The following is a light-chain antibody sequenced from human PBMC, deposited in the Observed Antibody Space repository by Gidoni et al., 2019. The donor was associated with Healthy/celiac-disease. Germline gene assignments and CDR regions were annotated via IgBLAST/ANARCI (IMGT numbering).Light chain of an antibody. V-gene: IGKV1-27*01. J-gene: IGKJ1*01. CDR2: AAS. CDR1: RGIRNY. CDR3: QKYNSAPWT. Sequence: DIMMTTPPSSLTASVGDGVTITCRAARGIRNYLAWYQQKPGKVPKLLIYAASTLQSGVPTGCSGSGSGTDFTLTISSLQPEDVATYYCQKYNSAPWTFGQGTKVEIK.